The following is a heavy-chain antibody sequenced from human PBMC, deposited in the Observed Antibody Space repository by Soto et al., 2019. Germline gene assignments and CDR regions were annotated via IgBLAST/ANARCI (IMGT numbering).Heavy chain of an antibody. CDR2: IYYSGST. CDR3: AGGYAIPYEYFQH. J-gene: IGHJ1*01. Sequence: SETLSLTCTVSGGSVSSGSYYWSWIRQPPGKGLEWIGYIYYSGSTNYNPSLKSRVTISVDTSKNQFSLKLSSVTAADTAVYYCAGGYAIPYEYFQHWGQGTLVTVSS. D-gene: IGHD2-8*01. V-gene: IGHV4-61*01. CDR1: GGSVSSGSYY.